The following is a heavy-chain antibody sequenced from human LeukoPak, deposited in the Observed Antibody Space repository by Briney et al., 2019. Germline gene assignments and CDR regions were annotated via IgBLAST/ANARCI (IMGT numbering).Heavy chain of an antibody. D-gene: IGHD6-19*01. CDR3: ARVRLGEISGWYIFDD. CDR1: GFTFLDYG. J-gene: IGHJ4*02. CDR2: IRKDAGKT. Sequence: GGSLRLSCKASGFTFLDYGFHWVRQAPGKGLEWMALIRKDAGKTYYADSVKGRFSISRDISKNTLYLQMNSLRTEDTAVYYCARVRLGEISGWYIFDDWGQGTLVTVSS. V-gene: IGHV3-30*02.